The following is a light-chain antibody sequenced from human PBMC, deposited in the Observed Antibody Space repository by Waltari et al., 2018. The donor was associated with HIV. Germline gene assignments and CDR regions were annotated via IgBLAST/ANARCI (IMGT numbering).Light chain of an antibody. J-gene: IGLJ3*02. CDR1: SSNIGATYT. Sequence: QSVLTQPPSLSGAPGQTVPISCTGTSSNIGATYTVHGYQQLPGTAPKLLIYGNTIRPSGVPYRFSGSKSGTSASLAITGLQADDEADYYCQSYDSSLSAWVFGGGTKLTVL. CDR3: QSYDSSLSAWV. V-gene: IGLV1-40*01. CDR2: GNT.